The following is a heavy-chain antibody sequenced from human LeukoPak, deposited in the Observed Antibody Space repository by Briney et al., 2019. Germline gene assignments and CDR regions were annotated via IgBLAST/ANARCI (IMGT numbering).Heavy chain of an antibody. Sequence: SETLSLTCTVSGGSISSSSYYWGWIRQPPGKGLEWIGNIHHSGSTYYNPSLKSRVTTSVDTSKNQLSLKLSSVTAADTAVYYCARVAAGIGFFQHWGQGTLVTVSS. CDR1: GGSISSSSYY. CDR2: IHHSGST. J-gene: IGHJ1*01. D-gene: IGHD6-13*01. CDR3: ARVAAGIGFFQH. V-gene: IGHV4-39*07.